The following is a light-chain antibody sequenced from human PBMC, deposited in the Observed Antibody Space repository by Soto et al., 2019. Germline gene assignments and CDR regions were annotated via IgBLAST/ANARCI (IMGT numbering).Light chain of an antibody. CDR3: QAWGAGPRVI. Sequence: QPVLTQSPSASASLGASVKLTCTLTSGHTRYAIAWHQQQPEKGPRFLMRIKYDGSHAKGDGIPDRFSGSSSGAERYLSISSLQSDDEAVYFCQAWGAGPRVIFGEGTKLTVL. J-gene: IGLJ2*01. V-gene: IGLV4-69*01. CDR1: SGHTRYA. CDR2: IKYDGSH.